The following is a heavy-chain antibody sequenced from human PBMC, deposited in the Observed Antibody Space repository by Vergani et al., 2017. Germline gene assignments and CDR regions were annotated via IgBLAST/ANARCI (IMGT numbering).Heavy chain of an antibody. D-gene: IGHD1-26*01. V-gene: IGHV4-59*01. CDR1: GGSISSYY. CDR3: AGDYLGGDY. J-gene: IGHJ4*02. CDR2: IYYSGST. Sequence: QVQLQESGPGLVKPSETLSLTCTVSGGSISSYYWSWIRQPPGKGLEWIGYIYYSGSTNYNPSLKSRVTISVDTSKNQFSLKLSSVIAADTAVYYCAGDYLGGDYGGPGALVTVSS.